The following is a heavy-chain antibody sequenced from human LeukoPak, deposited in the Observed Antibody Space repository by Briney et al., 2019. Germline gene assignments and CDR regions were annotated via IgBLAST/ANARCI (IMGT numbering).Heavy chain of an antibody. CDR2: INHSGST. D-gene: IGHD3-22*01. V-gene: IGHV4-34*01. CDR3: ARREDSSGYYDDY. J-gene: IGHJ4*02. Sequence: KPSETLSLTCAVYGGSFSGYYWSWIRQPPGKGLEWIGEINHSGSTNYNPSLKSRVTISVDTSKNQFSLNLNSVTAADTAVYYCARREDSSGYYDDYWGQGTLVTVSS. CDR1: GGSFSGYY.